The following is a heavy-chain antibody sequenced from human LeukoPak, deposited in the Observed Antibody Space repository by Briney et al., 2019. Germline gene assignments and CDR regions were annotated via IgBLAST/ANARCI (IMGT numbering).Heavy chain of an antibody. V-gene: IGHV5-10-1*01. D-gene: IGHD3-10*01. CDR3: ARVARITMVRGVIIRGFDP. CDR2: IDPSDSYT. Sequence: GESLKISCKGSGYSFTSYWISWVRQMPGKGLEWMGRIDPSDSYTNYSPSLQGHVTISADKSISTAYLQWSSLKASDTAMYYCARVARITMVRGVIIRGFDPWGQGTLVTVSS. CDR1: GYSFTSYW. J-gene: IGHJ5*02.